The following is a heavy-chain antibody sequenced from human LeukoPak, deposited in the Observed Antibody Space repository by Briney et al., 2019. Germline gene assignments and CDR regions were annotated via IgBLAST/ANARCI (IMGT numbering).Heavy chain of an antibody. D-gene: IGHD1/OR15-1a*01. CDR3: ATRGANTNYFDY. Sequence: GGSLRLSCAASGFTFSSFAMSWVRQAPGKGLEWVSAISGSGANTYSADSVKGRLTISRDNSKNTLYLQMNSLRAEDTAVYYCATRGANTNYFDYWGQGTLVTVSS. J-gene: IGHJ4*02. CDR2: ISGSGANT. V-gene: IGHV3-23*01. CDR1: GFTFSSFA.